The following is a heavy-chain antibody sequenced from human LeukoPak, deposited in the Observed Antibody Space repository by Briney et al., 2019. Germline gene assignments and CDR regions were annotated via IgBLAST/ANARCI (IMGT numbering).Heavy chain of an antibody. CDR1: GFTFNTYA. D-gene: IGHD5-24*01. V-gene: IGHV3-23*01. CDR2: ISGRGNGT. J-gene: IGHJ5*02. CDR3: ARRTMSAFDQ. Sequence: LSGGSLRLSCAASGFTFNTYAMNWIRQAPGKGLEWLAGISGRGNGTYYPDSVKGRFFISRDNSKNTSFLQMNGLRGQDTAVYWGARRTMSAFDQWGQGTLVTVSS.